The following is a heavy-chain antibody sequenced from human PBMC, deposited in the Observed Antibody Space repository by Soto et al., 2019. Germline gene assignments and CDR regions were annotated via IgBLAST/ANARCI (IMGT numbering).Heavy chain of an antibody. CDR2: INAGNGNT. Sequence: VASVKVSCKASGYTFTSYAMHWVRQAPGQRLEWMGWINAGNGNTKYSQKFQGRVTITRDTSASTAYMELSSLRSEDTAVYYCATQHGRDGYNYSFDYWGQGTLVTV. V-gene: IGHV1-3*01. CDR3: ATQHGRDGYNYSFDY. J-gene: IGHJ4*02. D-gene: IGHD5-12*01. CDR1: GYTFTSYA.